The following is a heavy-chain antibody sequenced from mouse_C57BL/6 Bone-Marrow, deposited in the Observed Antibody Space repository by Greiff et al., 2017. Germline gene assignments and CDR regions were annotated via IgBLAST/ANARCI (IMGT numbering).Heavy chain of an antibody. D-gene: IGHD1-1*01. CDR3: TRERGYYCGRSSWFAC. Sequence: EVKVIESGEGLVKPGGSLKLSCAASGFTFSSYAMSWVRQTPEKRLEWVAYISSGGDYIYYADTLKGRFTISIDNARNTLYLQMSSLKSEDTAMYYYTRERGYYCGRSSWFACWGQGTLVTVAA. V-gene: IGHV5-9-1*02. J-gene: IGHJ3*01. CDR2: ISSGGDYI. CDR1: GFTFSSYA.